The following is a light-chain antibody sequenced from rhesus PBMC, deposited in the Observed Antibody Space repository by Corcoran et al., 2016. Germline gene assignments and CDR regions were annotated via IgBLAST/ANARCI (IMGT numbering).Light chain of an antibody. Sequence: DIVMTQSPDSLAVSLGERVTINCKSSKSLLYSSTNKNNLAGSQQKQEQAPKLHIYWASTREYGVPTRFRGRGSGTDVTLTISGLQAEDVAVYFCQQYYSSPLTFGQGTKVEIK. CDR1: KSLLYSSTNKNN. V-gene: IGKV4-1*01. J-gene: IGKJ1*01. CDR3: QQYYSSPLT. CDR2: WAS.